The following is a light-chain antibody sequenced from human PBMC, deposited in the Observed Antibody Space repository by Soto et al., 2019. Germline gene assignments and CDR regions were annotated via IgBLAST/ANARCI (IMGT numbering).Light chain of an antibody. CDR2: DAS. CDR1: QSVSSY. CDR3: EQRSKWPQST. V-gene: IGKV3-11*01. Sequence: EIVLTQSPAPLTFSPGERATLSCRASQSVSSYLAWYQQKPGQAPRLLIYDASNRATGIPARFSGSESGTDFTLTISSLEPEDFAVYYCEQRSKWPQSTFGGGTKVEIK. J-gene: IGKJ4*01.